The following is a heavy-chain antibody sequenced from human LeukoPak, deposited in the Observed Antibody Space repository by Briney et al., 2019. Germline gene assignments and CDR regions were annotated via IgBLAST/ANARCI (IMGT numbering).Heavy chain of an antibody. Sequence: GASVKVSCKASGYTFTGYYMHWLRQAPGQGLEWMGWINPNSGGTKYALKFQGRVTMTRDTSISTAYMELSRLRSDDTAVYYCARDVGEYCSSTNCYASNYWGQGTLVTVSS. J-gene: IGHJ4*02. D-gene: IGHD2-2*01. CDR1: GYTFTGYY. CDR3: ARDVGEYCSSTNCYASNY. V-gene: IGHV1-2*02. CDR2: INPNSGGT.